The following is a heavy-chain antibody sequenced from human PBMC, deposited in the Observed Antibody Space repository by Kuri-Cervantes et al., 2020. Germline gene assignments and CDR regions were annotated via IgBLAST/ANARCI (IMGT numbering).Heavy chain of an antibody. D-gene: IGHD4-17*01. CDR1: GYTFTSYY. Sequence: ASVKVSCKASGYTFTSYYMHWVRQAPGQGLEWMGIINPSGGSTSYAQKFQGRVTVTRDTSTSTVYMELSSLRSEDTAVYYCARAGEDYYYMDVWGKGTTVTVSS. V-gene: IGHV1-46*01. CDR2: INPSGGST. CDR3: ARAGEDYYYMDV. J-gene: IGHJ6*03.